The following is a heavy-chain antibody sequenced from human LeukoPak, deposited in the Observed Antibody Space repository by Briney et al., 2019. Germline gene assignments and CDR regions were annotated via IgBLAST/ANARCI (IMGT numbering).Heavy chain of an antibody. Sequence: GGSLRLSCAASGFAFSNFWVSWVRQPPGKGLEWVANIKKDGSEINYVDSVKGRFTISRDNAKNSLYLQMNSLRAEDTAVYYCARDSLDYDIDYWGQGTLVTVSS. D-gene: IGHD4-17*01. CDR1: GFAFSNFW. CDR3: ARDSLDYDIDY. V-gene: IGHV3-7*01. CDR2: IKKDGSEI. J-gene: IGHJ4*02.